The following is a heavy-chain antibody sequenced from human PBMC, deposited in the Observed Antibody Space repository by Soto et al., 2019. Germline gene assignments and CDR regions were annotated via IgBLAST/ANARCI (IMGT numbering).Heavy chain of an antibody. D-gene: IGHD2-2*01. CDR2: LHYSGST. Sequence: QVELQESGPGLAKPSQTLSLTCTVSGGSISSVDYYWNWVRQPPGKGLERIGHLHYSGSTYYNPSSKSRVTMSVDTSKNQFSLQLTSVTAADAAVYYCARCGSTCSLAFWGQGTLVTVSS. CDR1: GGSISSVDYY. V-gene: IGHV4-30-4*01. J-gene: IGHJ4*02. CDR3: ARCGSTCSLAF.